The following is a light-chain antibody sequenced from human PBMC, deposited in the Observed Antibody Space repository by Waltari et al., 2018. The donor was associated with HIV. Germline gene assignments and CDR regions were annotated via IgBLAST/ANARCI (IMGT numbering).Light chain of an antibody. CDR1: SSDVGGYNY. V-gene: IGLV2-14*01. J-gene: IGLJ1*01. Sequence: QSALTQPASVSGSPGPSITIPCTGTSSDVGGYNYVSWYQQHPGKAPKLMIYEVSNRPSGVSNRFSGSKSGNTASLTISGLQAEDEADYYCSSFTSNSTLVFGTGTKVTVL. CDR2: EVS. CDR3: SSFTSNSTLV.